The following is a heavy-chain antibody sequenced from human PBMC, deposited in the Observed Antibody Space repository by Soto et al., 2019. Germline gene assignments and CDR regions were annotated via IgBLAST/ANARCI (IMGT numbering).Heavy chain of an antibody. CDR3: ARERLDYGGLYYSDY. V-gene: IGHV4-34*01. Sequence: PSETLSLTCAVYGGSFSGYYWSWIRQPPGKGLEWIGEIKHSGSTNYNPSLKSRVTISVDTSKNQFSLKLSSVTAADTAVYYCARERLDYGGLYYSDYWGQGTLVTVSS. D-gene: IGHD4-17*01. J-gene: IGHJ4*02. CDR1: GGSFSGYY. CDR2: IKHSGST.